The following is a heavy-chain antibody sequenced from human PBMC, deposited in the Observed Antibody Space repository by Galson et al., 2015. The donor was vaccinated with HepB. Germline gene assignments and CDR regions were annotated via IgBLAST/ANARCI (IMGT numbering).Heavy chain of an antibody. Sequence: SLRLSCAASGFTFSSYGMHWVRQAPGKGLEWVAVISYDGSNKYYADSVKGRFTISRDNSKNTLYLQMNSLRAEDTAVYYCANGRPDTAPTEGYFDYWGQGTLVTVSS. CDR1: GFTFSSYG. CDR3: ANGRPDTAPTEGYFDY. J-gene: IGHJ4*02. V-gene: IGHV3-30*18. D-gene: IGHD5-18*01. CDR2: ISYDGSNK.